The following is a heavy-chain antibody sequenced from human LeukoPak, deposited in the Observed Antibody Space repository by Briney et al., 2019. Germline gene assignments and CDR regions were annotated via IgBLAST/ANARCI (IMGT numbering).Heavy chain of an antibody. V-gene: IGHV1-8*01. D-gene: IGHD5-12*01. CDR3: ARGGYSGYDLALFDY. J-gene: IGHJ4*02. Sequence: ASVKVSCKASGYTFTSYDINWVRQATGQGLEWMGWMNPNSGNTGYAQKFQGRVTMTRNTSISTAYLQWSSLKASDTAMYYCARGGYSGYDLALFDYWGQGTLVTVSS. CDR2: MNPNSGNT. CDR1: GYTFTSYD.